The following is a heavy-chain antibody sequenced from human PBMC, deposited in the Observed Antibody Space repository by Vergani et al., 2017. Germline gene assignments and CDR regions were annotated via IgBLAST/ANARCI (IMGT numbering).Heavy chain of an antibody. Sequence: EVQLVESGGGLVQPGGSLRLSCAASGFTVSSNYMSWVRQAPGKGLEWVSVIYSGGSTYYADSVKGRFTISRDNSKNTLYLQMNSLRAEDTAVYYCARDNWNYVGYYYYGMDVWGQGTTVTVSS. CDR2: IYSGGST. CDR3: ARDNWNYVGYYYYGMDV. V-gene: IGHV3-66*01. J-gene: IGHJ6*02. CDR1: GFTVSSNY. D-gene: IGHD1-7*01.